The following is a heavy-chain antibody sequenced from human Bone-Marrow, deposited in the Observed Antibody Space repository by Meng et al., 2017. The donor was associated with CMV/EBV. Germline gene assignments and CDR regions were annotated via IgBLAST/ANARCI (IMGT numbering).Heavy chain of an antibody. CDR1: GFSLSTSGMR. D-gene: IGHD3-3*01. J-gene: IGHJ6*02. CDR2: IDWDDDK. Sequence: SGPTLVKPTQTLTLTCTFSGFSLSTSGMRVSWIRQPPGKALEWLARIDWDDDKFYNTSLKTRLTISKDTSKNQVVLTMTNMDPVDTATYYCATARQGPPYDFWLGMDVWSQGTTITVSS. V-gene: IGHV2-70D*14. CDR3: ATARQGPPYDFWLGMDV.